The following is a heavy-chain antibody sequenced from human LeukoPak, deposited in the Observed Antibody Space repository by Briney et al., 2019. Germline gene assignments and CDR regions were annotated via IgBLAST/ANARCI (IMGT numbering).Heavy chain of an antibody. CDR2: IYYSGST. D-gene: IGHD1-26*01. CDR3: ATTSITLGSYYHHTKSDAFDI. J-gene: IGHJ3*02. Sequence: PSETLSLTCTVSGGSISSGGYYWSWIRQHPGKGLEWIGYIYYSGSTYYNPSLKSRVTISVDTSKNQFSLKLSSVTAADTAVYYCATTSITLGSYYHHTKSDAFDIWGQGTMVTVSS. V-gene: IGHV4-31*03. CDR1: GGSISSGGYY.